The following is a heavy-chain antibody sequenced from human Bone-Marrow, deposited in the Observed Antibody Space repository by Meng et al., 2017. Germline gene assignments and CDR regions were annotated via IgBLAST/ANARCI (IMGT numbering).Heavy chain of an antibody. CDR1: GGSISSGSYY. V-gene: IGHV4-61*02. CDR2: IYTSGST. D-gene: IGHD3-22*01. CDR3: ARGKYYYDSSGYYEPLDAFDI. J-gene: IGHJ3*02. Sequence: SETLSLTCPVSGGSISSGSYYWSWIRQPAGKGLEWIGRIYTSGSTNYNPSLKSRVTISVDTSKNQFSLKLSSVTAADTAVYYCARGKYYYDSSGYYEPLDAFDIWGQGTMVTVSS.